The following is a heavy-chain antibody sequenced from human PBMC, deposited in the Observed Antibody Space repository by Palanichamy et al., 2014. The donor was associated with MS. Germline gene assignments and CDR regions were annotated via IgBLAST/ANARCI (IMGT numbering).Heavy chain of an antibody. CDR3: AKVPRAHDILTWYFDL. J-gene: IGHJ2*01. Sequence: YAMYWVRQAPGKGLEWVAAISYDGASQYYAGSVKGRFTISRDNSKNTLYLQMNSLRTEDTAVFYCAKVPRAHDILTWYFDLWGRGTLVTVSS. CDR1: YA. D-gene: IGHD3-9*01. V-gene: IGHV3-30-3*02. CDR2: ISYDGASQ.